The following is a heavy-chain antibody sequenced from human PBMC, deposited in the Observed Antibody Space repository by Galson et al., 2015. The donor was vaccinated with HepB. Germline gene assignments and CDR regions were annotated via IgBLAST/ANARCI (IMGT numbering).Heavy chain of an antibody. Sequence: SVKVSCKASGYTLTNYDINWVRQAPGQGLEWMGWMNPNRGNTDYAQKFQGRVTMTRNTSINTAYMELSSLRYEDTAVYYCARGTGGSGDGYNYYFMDVWGKGITVTVSS. J-gene: IGHJ6*03. CDR3: ARGTGGSGDGYNYYFMDV. D-gene: IGHD2-15*01. V-gene: IGHV1-8*01. CDR1: GYTLTNYD. CDR2: MNPNRGNT.